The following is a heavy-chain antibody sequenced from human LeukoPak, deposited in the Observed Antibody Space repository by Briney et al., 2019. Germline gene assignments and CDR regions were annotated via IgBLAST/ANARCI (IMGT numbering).Heavy chain of an antibody. J-gene: IGHJ6*03. CDR2: IYHSGST. CDR3: ARDSAATYYYYMDV. CDR1: GYSISSGYY. Sequence: PSETLSLTCTVSGYSISSGYYWGWIWQPPGKGLEWIGSIYHSGSTYYNPSLKSRVTISVDTSKNQFSLKLSSVTAADTAVYYCARDSAATYYYYMDVWGKGTTVTVSS. V-gene: IGHV4-38-2*02. D-gene: IGHD2-2*01.